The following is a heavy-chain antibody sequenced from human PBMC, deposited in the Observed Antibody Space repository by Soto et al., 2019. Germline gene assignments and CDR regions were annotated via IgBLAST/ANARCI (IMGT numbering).Heavy chain of an antibody. Sequence: QVQLQQWGAGLLKPSATMSLTCAVDGWSFIGYYWRWIRHPPGKGLGWIGEINHSGSSNYNPSLKSRVTISVDTSKNQFSLKLSSVTAADTAVYYCARGYGIAALDYWGQGTLVTVSS. V-gene: IGHV4-34*01. J-gene: IGHJ4*02. CDR1: GWSFIGYY. D-gene: IGHD6-6*01. CDR2: INHSGSS. CDR3: ARGYGIAALDY.